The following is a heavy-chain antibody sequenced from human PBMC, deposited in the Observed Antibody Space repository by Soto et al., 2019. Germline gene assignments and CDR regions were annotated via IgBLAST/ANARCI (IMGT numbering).Heavy chain of an antibody. Sequence: ASVKVSCKASGYTFTSYGISWVRQAPGQGLEWMGWISAYNGNTNYAQKLQGRVTMTTDTSTSTAYMELRSLRSDDTAVYYCARIPLHETYYDFWGGYPPLDIWGKGTMVTVSS. J-gene: IGHJ3*02. D-gene: IGHD3-3*01. CDR1: GYTFTSYG. V-gene: IGHV1-18*01. CDR3: ARIPLHETYYDFWGGYPPLDI. CDR2: ISAYNGNT.